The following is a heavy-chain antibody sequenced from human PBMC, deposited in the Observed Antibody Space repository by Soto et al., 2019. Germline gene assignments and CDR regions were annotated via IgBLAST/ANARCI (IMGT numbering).Heavy chain of an antibody. Sequence: ASVKVSCKASGYTFTSYDINWVRQAPGQGLEWMGWMNPNSGNTGYAQKFQGRVTMTRNTSISTAYMELSSLRSENTAVYYCARVVGVAASNKDYYYGMDVWGQGTTVTVSS. V-gene: IGHV1-8*01. CDR1: GYTFTSYD. CDR2: MNPNSGNT. CDR3: ARVVGVAASNKDYYYGMDV. D-gene: IGHD6-13*01. J-gene: IGHJ6*02.